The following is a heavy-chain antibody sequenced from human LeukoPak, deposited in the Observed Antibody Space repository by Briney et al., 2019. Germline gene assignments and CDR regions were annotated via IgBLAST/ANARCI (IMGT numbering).Heavy chain of an antibody. D-gene: IGHD3-3*01. CDR1: GYSFTTYW. J-gene: IGHJ4*02. CDR3: ARRVESGYSFDY. V-gene: IGHV5-51*01. Sequence: GESLKISCKGSGYSFTTYWIAWVRQMPGRGPEWMVIIYPGDSDTRYSPSFQGQVTISADESISTAYLQWSGLKASDTAMYYCARRVESGYSFDYWGQGTLVTVSS. CDR2: IYPGDSDT.